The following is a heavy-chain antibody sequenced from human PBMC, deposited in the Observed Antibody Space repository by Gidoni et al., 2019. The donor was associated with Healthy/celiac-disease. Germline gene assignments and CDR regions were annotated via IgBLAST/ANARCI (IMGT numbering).Heavy chain of an antibody. CDR3: ARPKIAAGNWFDP. Sequence: QVQLVQSGAEVQKPGASVKVSCKASGYTFTSYAMHWVRQAPGQRLEWMGWINAGNGNTKYSQKFQGRVTITRDTSASTAYMELSSLRSEDTAVYYCARPKIAAGNWFDPWGQGTLVTVSS. V-gene: IGHV1-3*01. D-gene: IGHD6-13*01. J-gene: IGHJ5*02. CDR2: INAGNGNT. CDR1: GYTFTSYA.